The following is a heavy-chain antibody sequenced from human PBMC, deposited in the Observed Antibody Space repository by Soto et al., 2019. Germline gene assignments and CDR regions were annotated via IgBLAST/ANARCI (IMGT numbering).Heavy chain of an antibody. CDR3: ARVAAEDTAMPRFDY. J-gene: IGHJ4*02. Sequence: QVQLQESGPGLVKPSETLSLTCTVSGGSISSYYWSWIRQPPGKGLEWIGYIYYSGSTNYNPSLKSRLTIPVHTSKNPVSLKLSSVTAADTAVYSCARVAAEDTAMPRFDYWGQGTLVTVSS. CDR1: GGSISSYY. V-gene: IGHV4-59*01. D-gene: IGHD5-18*01. CDR2: IYYSGST.